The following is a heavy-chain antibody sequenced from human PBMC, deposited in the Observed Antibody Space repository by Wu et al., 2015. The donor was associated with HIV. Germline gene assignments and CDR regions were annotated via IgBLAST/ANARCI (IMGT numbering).Heavy chain of an antibody. CDR2: INVKSGGT. CDR1: GYTFIDFY. J-gene: IGHJ5*02. V-gene: IGHV1-2*02. D-gene: IGHD3-9*01. CDR3: AREGVGILTGYSGLSCWFDP. Sequence: QVQLVQSGAEVKKPGALVKVSCKASGYTFIDFYMHWVRQAPGQGLEWMGWINVKSGGTKYAQKFQGRVTMTRDTSISTAYMELSGLSSDDTAVYYCAREGVGILTGYSGLSCWFDPWGQGTLVNVSS.